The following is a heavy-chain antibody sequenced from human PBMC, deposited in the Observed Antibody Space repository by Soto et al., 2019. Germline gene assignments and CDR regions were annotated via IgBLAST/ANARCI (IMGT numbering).Heavy chain of an antibody. CDR3: AKDLGHSSSSYYYYYGMDV. Sequence: PGGSLRLSCAASGFTFSSYAMSWVRQAPGKGLEWVSAISGSGGSTYYADSVKGRFTISRDNSKNTLYLQMNSLRAEDTAVYYCAKDLGHSSSSYYYYYGMDVWGQGTTVTVSS. D-gene: IGHD6-6*01. CDR2: ISGSGGST. V-gene: IGHV3-23*01. J-gene: IGHJ6*02. CDR1: GFTFSSYA.